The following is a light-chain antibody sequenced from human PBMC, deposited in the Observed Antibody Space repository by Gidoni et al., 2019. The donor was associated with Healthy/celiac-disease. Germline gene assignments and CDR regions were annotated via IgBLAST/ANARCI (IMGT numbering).Light chain of an antibody. V-gene: IGKV4-1*01. Sequence: DIVMTQSPDSLAVSLGERATINCKSSQSVLYSSNNKNYLAWYQQKPGQPPKLLIYWASTRESGVPDRFSGSGSWTDFTLTISSLQAEDVAVYYCQQYYSTPFTFGPGTKVEIK. CDR3: QQYYSTPFT. CDR2: WAS. J-gene: IGKJ3*01. CDR1: QSVLYSSNNKNY.